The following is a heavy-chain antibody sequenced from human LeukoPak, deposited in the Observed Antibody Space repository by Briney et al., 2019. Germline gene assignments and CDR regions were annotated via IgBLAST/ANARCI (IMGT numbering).Heavy chain of an antibody. CDR3: ARDLAAYYYGSGSYYY. J-gene: IGHJ4*02. CDR1: GFTFSSYS. V-gene: IGHV3-21*01. CDR2: ISSSSSYI. Sequence: GGSLRLSCAASGFTFSSYSMNWVRQAPGKGLEWVSSISSSSSYIYYADSVKGRFTISRDNAKNSLYLQMNSLRAEDTAVYYCARDLAAYYYGSGSYYYWGQGTLVTVSS. D-gene: IGHD3-10*01.